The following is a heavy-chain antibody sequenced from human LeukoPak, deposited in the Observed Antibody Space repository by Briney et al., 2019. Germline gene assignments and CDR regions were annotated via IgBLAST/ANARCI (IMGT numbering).Heavy chain of an antibody. CDR3: ARGVPLGFWLDP. CDR2: IYHSGST. D-gene: IGHD1-1*01. V-gene: IGHV4-30-2*01. J-gene: IGHJ5*02. Sequence: SETLSLTCAVSGGSISSGGYSWSWIRQPPGKGLEWIGYIYHSGSTYYNPSLKSRVTISVDRSKNQFSLKLSSVTAADTAVYYCARGVPLGFWLDPWGQGTLVTVSS. CDR1: GGSISSGGYS.